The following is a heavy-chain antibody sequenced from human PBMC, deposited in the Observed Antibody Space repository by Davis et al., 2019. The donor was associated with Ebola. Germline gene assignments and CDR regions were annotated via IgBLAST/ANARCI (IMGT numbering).Heavy chain of an antibody. CDR1: GYTFTSYY. V-gene: IGHV1-2*02. CDR3: AIRGYQWLAYFDY. J-gene: IGHJ4*02. Sequence: ASVKVSCKASGYTFTSYYMHWVRQAPGQGLEWMGWINPNSGGTNYAQKFQGRVTMTRDTSISTAYMELSRLRSDNTAVYYCAIRGYQWLAYFDYWGQGTLVTVSS. D-gene: IGHD6-19*01. CDR2: INPNSGGT.